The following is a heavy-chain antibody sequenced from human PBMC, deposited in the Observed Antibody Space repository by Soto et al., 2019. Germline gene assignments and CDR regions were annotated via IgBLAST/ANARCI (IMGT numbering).Heavy chain of an antibody. CDR3: ATAENSRFNT. J-gene: IGHJ2*01. CDR1: EFSFSTSW. Sequence: PGGSLRLSCAASEFSFSTSWMHWVRQAPGEGLVWVSRINPDGRTINYAEPVKGRFTTSKNTPKNTLYLQMHILRVEDTAVYFCATAENSRFNTGGRETRVPVPS. D-gene: IGHD2-15*01. CDR2: INPDGRTI. V-gene: IGHV3-74*01.